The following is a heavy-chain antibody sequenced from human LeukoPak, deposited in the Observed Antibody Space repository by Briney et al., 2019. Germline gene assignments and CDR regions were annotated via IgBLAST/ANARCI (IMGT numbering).Heavy chain of an antibody. CDR3: AKDLYPHGY. V-gene: IGHV3-30*18. D-gene: IGHD3-16*02. J-gene: IGHJ4*02. CDR1: GFTFSSYG. CDR2: ISYDGSNK. Sequence: GRSLRLSCAASGFTFSSYGMHWVRQAPGKGLEWVAVISYDGSNKYYADSVKGRFTISRDNSKNTLYLQMNSLRAEDTAVYYCAKDLYPHGYWGQGTLVTVSS.